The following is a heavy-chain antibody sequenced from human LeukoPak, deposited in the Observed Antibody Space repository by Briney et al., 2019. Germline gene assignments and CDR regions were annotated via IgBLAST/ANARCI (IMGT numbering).Heavy chain of an antibody. J-gene: IGHJ4*02. CDR1: GYSFTSYW. D-gene: IGHD6-19*01. CDR2: IYPGDSDT. V-gene: IGHV5-51*01. Sequence: GESLKISCKGSGYSFTSYWIGWVRQMPGKGLEWMGIIYPGDSDTRYSPSFQGQVTISADKSIGTAYLQWSSLKASDTAMYYCASRGDSSGWYGGFFYWGQGTLVTVSS. CDR3: ASRGDSSGWYGGFFY.